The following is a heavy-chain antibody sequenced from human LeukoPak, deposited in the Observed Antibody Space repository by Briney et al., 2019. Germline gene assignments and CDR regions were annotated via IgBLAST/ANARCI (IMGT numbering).Heavy chain of an antibody. V-gene: IGHV3-21*01. Sequence: KTGGSLRLSCAASGXTFSSYSMNWVRQAPGKGLEWVSSISSSSSYIYYADSVKGRFTISRDNAKNSLYLQMNSLRAEDTAVYYCARALGAAAAYPTDVWGQGTTVTVS. CDR2: ISSSSSYI. CDR1: GXTFSSYS. D-gene: IGHD6-13*01. J-gene: IGHJ6*02. CDR3: ARALGAAAAYPTDV.